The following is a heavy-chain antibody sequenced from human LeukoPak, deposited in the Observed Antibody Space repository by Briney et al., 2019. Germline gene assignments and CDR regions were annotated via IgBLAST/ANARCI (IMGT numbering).Heavy chain of an antibody. V-gene: IGHV3-7*01. Sequence: GGSLRLSCVASGFTFTTHWMSWVCQAPGKGLEWVANIHQDGSDKYYVDSVKGRFTISRDNAKNSLYLQMNSLRAEDTAVYFCARYGGSYLDYWGQGTLVTVSS. J-gene: IGHJ4*02. CDR1: GFTFTTHW. CDR2: IHQDGSDK. CDR3: ARYGGSYLDY. D-gene: IGHD1-26*01.